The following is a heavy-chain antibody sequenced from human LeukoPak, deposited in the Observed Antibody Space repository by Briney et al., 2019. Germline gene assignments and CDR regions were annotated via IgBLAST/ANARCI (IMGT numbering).Heavy chain of an antibody. V-gene: IGHV4-39*07. CDR3: ARASIAARPFDY. Sequence: SETLSLTCTVSGGSISSSSYYWGWIRQPPGKGLEWIGSIYYSGSTYYNPSLKSRVTISVDTSKNQFFLKLSSVTAADTAVYYCARASIAARPFDYWGQGTLVTVSS. CDR2: IYYSGST. D-gene: IGHD6-6*01. J-gene: IGHJ4*02. CDR1: GGSISSSSYY.